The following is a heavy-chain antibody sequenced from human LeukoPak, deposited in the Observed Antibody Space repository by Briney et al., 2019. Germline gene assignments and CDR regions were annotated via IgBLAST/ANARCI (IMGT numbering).Heavy chain of an antibody. D-gene: IGHD6-19*01. CDR3: ARLRSGWSHWDY. J-gene: IGHJ4*02. V-gene: IGHV5-51*01. CDR1: GYSFTNYW. CDR2: IYPGDSDT. Sequence: GESLKISCKGSGYSFTNYWIGWVRQMPGKGLEWMGVIYPGDSDTRYSPSFQGQVTISADRSISTAYLQWGSLKASDTAMYYCARLRSGWSHWDYWGQGTLVTVSS.